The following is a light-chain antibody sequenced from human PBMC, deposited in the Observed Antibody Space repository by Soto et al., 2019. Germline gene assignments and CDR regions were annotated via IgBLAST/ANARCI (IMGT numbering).Light chain of an antibody. V-gene: IGLV2-14*03. CDR3: SSHTTSNTRV. CDR1: SSDVGAYDF. Sequence: QSALTQPASVSGSPGQSIAISCTGTSSDVGAYDFVSWYQQHPDKAPNLLIYEVSNRPSGVSDRFSGSKSVNTATLTISGLQAEDEADYYCSSHTTSNTRVFGTGTKLTVL. J-gene: IGLJ1*01. CDR2: EVS.